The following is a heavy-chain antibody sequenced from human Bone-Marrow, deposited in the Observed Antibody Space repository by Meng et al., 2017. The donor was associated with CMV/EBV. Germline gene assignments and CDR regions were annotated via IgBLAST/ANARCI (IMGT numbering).Heavy chain of an antibody. CDR2: IYSGGST. J-gene: IGHJ6*02. Sequence: GGSLRLSCAASGFTVSSNYMRWVRQAPGKGLEWVSVIYSGGSTYYADSVKGRFSISRDNSKNTLYLQMNSLRAEDTAVYYCARGWGFVWSDGMDVWGQGTTVTGSS. D-gene: IGHD3-3*01. CDR3: ARGWGFVWSDGMDV. CDR1: GFTVSSNY. V-gene: IGHV3-66*02.